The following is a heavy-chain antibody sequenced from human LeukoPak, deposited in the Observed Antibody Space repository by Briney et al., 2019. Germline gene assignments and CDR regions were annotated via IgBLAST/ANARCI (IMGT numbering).Heavy chain of an antibody. CDR1: GYTFTSYY. D-gene: IGHD6-13*01. CDR2: INPSGGSA. V-gene: IGHV1-46*01. Sequence: GASVKVSCKASGYTFTSYYMHCVRQAPGPEREWMGIINPSGGSASYAQKFQARVTMTRDTSTSTVYMELSSLRSEDTAVYYCARDSSSYYFDYWGRGTLVTVSS. J-gene: IGHJ4*02. CDR3: ARDSSSYYFDY.